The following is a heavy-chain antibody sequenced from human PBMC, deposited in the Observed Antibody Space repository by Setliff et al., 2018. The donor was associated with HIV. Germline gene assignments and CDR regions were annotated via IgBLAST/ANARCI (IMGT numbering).Heavy chain of an antibody. Sequence: GASVKVSCKASGFTFIDYYIHWVRQAPGQGLEWMGWINPNSGGTNYAQKFQGRVIMTRDTSFSTAYMELSGLTSDDSAVYYCARYLVVVPVAVGGLDVWGQGTTVTVSS. CDR2: INPNSGGT. CDR1: GFTFIDYY. V-gene: IGHV1-2*02. J-gene: IGHJ6*02. D-gene: IGHD2-2*01. CDR3: ARYLVVVPVAVGGLDV.